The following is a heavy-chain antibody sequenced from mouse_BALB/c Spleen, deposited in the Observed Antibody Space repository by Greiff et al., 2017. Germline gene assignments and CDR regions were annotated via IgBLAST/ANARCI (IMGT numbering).Heavy chain of an antibody. V-gene: IGHV3-6*02. CDR3: AREDSSGYGGFAY. D-gene: IGHD3-2*01. J-gene: IGHJ3*01. CDR1: GYSITSGYY. Sequence: EVQRVESGPGLVKPSQSLSLTCSVTGYSITSGYYWNWIRQFPGNKLEWMGYISYDGSNNYNPSLKNRISITRDTSKNQFFLKLNSVTTEDTATYYCAREDSSGYGGFAYWGQGTLVTVSA. CDR2: ISYDGSN.